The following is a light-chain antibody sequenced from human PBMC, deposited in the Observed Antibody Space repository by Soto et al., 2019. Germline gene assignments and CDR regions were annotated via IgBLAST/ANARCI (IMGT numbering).Light chain of an antibody. J-gene: IGLJ3*02. Sequence: QPASVSGSPGQSITVSCTGTSSDVGGYNYVSWYQQHPGKAPKLMIYEVSNRPSGVSNRFSGSKSGNTASLTISGLQAEDEADYYCSSYTSSSTRVFGGGTKVTVL. CDR1: SSDVGGYNY. CDR2: EVS. CDR3: SSYTSSSTRV. V-gene: IGLV2-14*01.